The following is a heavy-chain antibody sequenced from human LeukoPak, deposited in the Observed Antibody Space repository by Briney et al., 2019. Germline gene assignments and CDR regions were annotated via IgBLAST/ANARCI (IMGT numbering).Heavy chain of an antibody. CDR2: IYYSGRT. CDR3: ARLRSQYYFAY. J-gene: IGHJ4*02. D-gene: IGHD1-26*01. CDR1: GGSISSSSYY. Sequence: SETLSLTCTVSGGSISSSSYYWGWIRQPPGKGLEWIGSIYYSGRTYYNPSLKSRVTISVDTSTNQFSLKLSSVTAADTAVYYCARLRSQYYFAYWGQGTLVTVPS. V-gene: IGHV4-39*01.